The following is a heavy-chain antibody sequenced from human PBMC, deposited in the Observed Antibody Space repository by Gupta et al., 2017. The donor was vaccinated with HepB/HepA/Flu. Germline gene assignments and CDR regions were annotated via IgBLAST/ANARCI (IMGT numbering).Heavy chain of an antibody. Sequence: QITLKESGPTLVKPTQTLTLTCTFSGFSLSTSGVGVGWIRQPPGKALEWLALIYWNDDKRYSPSLKSRLTITKDTAKNQVVLTMTNMDPVDAATYYCAHIVLGPSWPDYWGQGTLVTVSS. J-gene: IGHJ4*02. CDR1: GFSLSTSGVG. D-gene: IGHD2-2*01. CDR3: AHIVLGPSWPDY. V-gene: IGHV2-5*01. CDR2: IYWNDDK.